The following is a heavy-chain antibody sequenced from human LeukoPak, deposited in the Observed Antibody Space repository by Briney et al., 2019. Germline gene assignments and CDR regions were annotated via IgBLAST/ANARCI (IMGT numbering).Heavy chain of an antibody. Sequence: GGSLRLSCAASGFTFSSYWMSWVRQAPGKGLEWVANIKQDGSEKYYVDSVKGRFTSSRDNAKNSLYLQMNSLRAEDTAVYYCARERRALLWFPQGYYGMDVWGQGTTVTVSS. V-gene: IGHV3-7*01. CDR1: GFTFSSYW. D-gene: IGHD3-10*01. J-gene: IGHJ6*02. CDR2: IKQDGSEK. CDR3: ARERRALLWFPQGYYGMDV.